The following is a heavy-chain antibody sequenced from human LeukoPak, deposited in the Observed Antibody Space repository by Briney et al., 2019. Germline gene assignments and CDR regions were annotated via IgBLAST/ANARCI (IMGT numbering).Heavy chain of an antibody. CDR2: IIPIFGTA. CDR1: GGTFSSYA. Sequence: GASVKVSCKASGGTFSSYAISWVRQAPGQGLEWMGRIIPIFGTANYAQKFQGRVTITTDESTSTAYMELSSLRSEDTAVYYCARDPMIGRNPLDWFDPWGQGTLVTVSS. CDR3: ARDPMIGRNPLDWFDP. V-gene: IGHV1-69*05. J-gene: IGHJ5*02. D-gene: IGHD3-22*01.